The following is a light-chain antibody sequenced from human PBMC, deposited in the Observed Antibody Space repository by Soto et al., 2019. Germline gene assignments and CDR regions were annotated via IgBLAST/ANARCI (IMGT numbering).Light chain of an antibody. CDR1: QSVSSSY. J-gene: IGKJ3*01. Sequence: EVVLTQSPDTLSLSVGERASLSCRASQSVSSSYLAWYQQKPGQAPRLLIYGASSRATGIPDRFSGSGSGTDFTLTISRLEPEDFAVYYCQHYGTSLFTCGPGTKVDIK. V-gene: IGKV3-20*01. CDR3: QHYGTSLFT. CDR2: GAS.